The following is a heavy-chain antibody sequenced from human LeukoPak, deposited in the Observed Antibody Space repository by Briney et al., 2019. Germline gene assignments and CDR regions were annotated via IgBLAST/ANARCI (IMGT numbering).Heavy chain of an antibody. V-gene: IGHV3-7*01. CDR1: GFTFSSYW. CDR2: IKQDGSEK. D-gene: IGHD3-3*01. Sequence: GGSLRLSCAASGFTFSSYWMSWVRQAPGKGLEWVANIKQDGSEKYYVDSVKGRFTISRDNAKNSLYLQMNSLRAEDTAVYYCARVSERITIFGVVTSDAFDIWGQGTMVTVSS. J-gene: IGHJ3*02. CDR3: ARVSERITIFGVVTSDAFDI.